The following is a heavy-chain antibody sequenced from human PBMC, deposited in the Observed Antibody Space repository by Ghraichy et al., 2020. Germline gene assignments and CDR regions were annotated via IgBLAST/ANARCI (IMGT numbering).Heavy chain of an antibody. CDR2: INHSGST. CDR3: ARGVWAYLGYCTNGVCYADDY. V-gene: IGHV4-34*01. Sequence: SETLSLTCAVYGGSFSGYYWSWIRQPPGKGLEWIGEINHSGSTNYNPSLKSRVTISVDTSKNQFSLKLSSVTAADTAVYYCARGVWAYLGYCTNGVCYADDYWGQGTLVTVSS. CDR1: GGSFSGYY. J-gene: IGHJ4*02. D-gene: IGHD2-8*01.